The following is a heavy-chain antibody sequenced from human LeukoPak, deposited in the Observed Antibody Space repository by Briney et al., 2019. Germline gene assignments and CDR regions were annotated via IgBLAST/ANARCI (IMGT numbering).Heavy chain of an antibody. Sequence: SETLSLTCAVYGGSFSGYYWSWIRQPPGKGLEWIGEINHSGSTNYNPSLKSRVTISVDPSKNQFSLKLSSVTAADTAVYYCARVGTAMAFDYWGQGTLVTVSS. V-gene: IGHV4-34*01. CDR3: ARVGTAMAFDY. CDR2: INHSGST. J-gene: IGHJ4*02. D-gene: IGHD5-18*01. CDR1: GGSFSGYY.